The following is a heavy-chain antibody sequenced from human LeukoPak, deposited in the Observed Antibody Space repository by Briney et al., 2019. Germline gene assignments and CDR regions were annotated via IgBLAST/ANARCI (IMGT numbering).Heavy chain of an antibody. J-gene: IGHJ6*03. Sequence: SETLSLTCTVSGVSISSSNSYWGWIRHPPGKGLEWIGSIYYSGNTYYNASLKSQVSISIDTSKNQFSLKLSSVTAADTAVYYCARSGGGYYKLYYYYYMDVWGKGTTVTVSS. CDR3: ARSGGGYYKLYYYYYMDV. CDR1: GVSISSSNSY. V-gene: IGHV4-39*07. CDR2: IYYSGNT. D-gene: IGHD3-22*01.